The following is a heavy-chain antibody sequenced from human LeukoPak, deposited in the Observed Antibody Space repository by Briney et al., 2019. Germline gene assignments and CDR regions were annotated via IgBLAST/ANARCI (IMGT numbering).Heavy chain of an antibody. D-gene: IGHD3-3*01. CDR2: ISGGGDST. CDR3: AKGGVNFWSGYCFDN. J-gene: IGHJ4*02. Sequence: GGSLRLSCVASGFTFSTYAMSWVRQAPGKGLEWVSAISGGGDSTYSAGSVQGRFTISRDNSENTLYLQMNSLRAEDTAVYYCAKGGVNFWSGYCFDNWAQGTLVTVSS. CDR1: GFTFSTYA. V-gene: IGHV3-23*01.